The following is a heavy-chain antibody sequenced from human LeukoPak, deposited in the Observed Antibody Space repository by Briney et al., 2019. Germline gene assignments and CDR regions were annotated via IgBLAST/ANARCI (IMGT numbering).Heavy chain of an antibody. D-gene: IGHD2-2*01. CDR3: AIDRYCSSTSCFRFDY. CDR2: INPNSGGT. J-gene: IGHJ4*02. Sequence: GASVKVSCKASGYTFTGYYMHWVRQAPGQGLEWMGWINPNSGGTNYAQKFQGRVTMTRDTSISTAYMELSRLRSDDTAVYYCAIDRYCSSTSCFRFDYGGQGTLVTVSS. CDR1: GYTFTGYY. V-gene: IGHV1-2*02.